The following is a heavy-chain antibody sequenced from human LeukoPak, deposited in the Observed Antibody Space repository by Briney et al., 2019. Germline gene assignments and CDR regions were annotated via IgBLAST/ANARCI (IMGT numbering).Heavy chain of an antibody. V-gene: IGHV5-51*01. CDR3: ARLVVVPAAYDAFDI. CDR1: GYSFTSYW. Sequence: GESLKISCKGSGYSFTSYWIGWVRQMPGKGLEGMGIIYPGDSDTRYNPCFQAQVTISADKSSSNAYLQWSSLKASDTAMYYCARLVVVPAAYDAFDIWGQGTMVTVSS. J-gene: IGHJ3*02. D-gene: IGHD2-2*01. CDR2: IYPGDSDT.